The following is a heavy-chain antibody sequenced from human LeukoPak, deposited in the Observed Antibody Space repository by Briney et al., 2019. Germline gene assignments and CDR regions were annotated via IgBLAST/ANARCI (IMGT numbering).Heavy chain of an antibody. Sequence: GASVKVSCKASGYTFTTYYIHWVRQAPGQGLEWMGIINPSGGSTTYARKFQGRVTMTRDTSTSTVYMELSSLRSEDTAVYYCARDSGGRGTNDAFDIWGQGTMVTVSS. CDR2: INPSGGST. D-gene: IGHD2-8*01. CDR3: ARDSGGRGTNDAFDI. CDR1: GYTFTTYY. V-gene: IGHV1-46*01. J-gene: IGHJ3*02.